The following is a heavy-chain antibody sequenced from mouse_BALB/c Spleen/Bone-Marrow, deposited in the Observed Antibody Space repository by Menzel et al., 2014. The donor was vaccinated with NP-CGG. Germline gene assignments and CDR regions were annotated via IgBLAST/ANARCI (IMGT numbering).Heavy chain of an antibody. Sequence: EVQRVESGGGLVQPGGSLRLSCATSGFTFTDYYMSWVRQPPGKALEWLGFIRNKANGYTTEYSASVKGRFTISRDNSQSILYLQMNILRTEDSATYYCARDRNYDINWYFDVWGAGTTVTVSS. CDR1: GFTFTDYY. V-gene: IGHV7-3*02. D-gene: IGHD1-1*01. CDR2: IRNKANGYTT. J-gene: IGHJ1*01. CDR3: ARDRNYDINWYFDV.